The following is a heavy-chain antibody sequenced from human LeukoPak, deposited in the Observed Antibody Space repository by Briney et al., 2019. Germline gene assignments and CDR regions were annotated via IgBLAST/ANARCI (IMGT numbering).Heavy chain of an antibody. CDR1: GGSISSYY. J-gene: IGHJ5*02. CDR3: ARGSHSSSLPARWFDP. CDR2: IYTSGST. D-gene: IGHD6-13*01. Sequence: PSETLSLTCTVSGGSISSYYWSWIRQPAGKGLEWIGRIYTSGSTNYNPSLKSRVTISVDTSKNQFSLKLSSVTAADTAVYYCARGSHSSSLPARWFDPWGQGTLVTVSS. V-gene: IGHV4-4*07.